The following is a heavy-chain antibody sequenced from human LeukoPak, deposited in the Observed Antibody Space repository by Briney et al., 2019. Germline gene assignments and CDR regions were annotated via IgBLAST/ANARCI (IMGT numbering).Heavy chain of an antibody. CDR1: GFTFSSYA. V-gene: IGHV3-23*01. D-gene: IGHD5/OR15-5a*01. CDR3: AKGNLRGPPPNIDI. CDR2: ISGSDGST. J-gene: IGHJ4*02. Sequence: GGSLRLSCAASGFTFSSYAMSWVRQAPGKGLEWVSAISGSDGSTYYADSVKGRFTISRDNSKNTLYLQMNSLRAEDTAVYYCAKGNLRGPPPNIDIWGQGTLVTVSP.